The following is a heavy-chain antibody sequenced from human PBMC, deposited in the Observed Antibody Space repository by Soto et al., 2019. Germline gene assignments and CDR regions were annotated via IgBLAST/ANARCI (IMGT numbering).Heavy chain of an antibody. CDR2: TYFRSKWYN. J-gene: IGHJ5*02. V-gene: IGHV6-1*01. D-gene: IGHD5-12*01. CDR1: GDSVSSNTAS. CDR3: AKGDNLGPKTGYAFDP. Sequence: SQTLSLTCAISGDSVSSNTASWNWIRQSPSRGLEWLGRTYFRSKWYNDYAVSVKSRIIINPDTSNNQFSLQLNSVTPEDTAVYFCAKGDNLGPKTGYAFDPWGQGIMVTISS.